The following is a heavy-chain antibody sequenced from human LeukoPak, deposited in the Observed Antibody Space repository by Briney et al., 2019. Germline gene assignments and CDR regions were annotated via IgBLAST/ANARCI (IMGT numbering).Heavy chain of an antibody. D-gene: IGHD3/OR15-3a*01. V-gene: IGHV4-59*08. CDR3: ARQTGSGLFILP. Sequence: SETLSLTCTVSGASISTNYWSWIRQPPEKGLEWIGYVYYSGNTNYNPSLKSRVTISVDTSKNQFSLRLTSVTAADTAVYYCARQTGSGLFILPGGQGTLVTVSS. J-gene: IGHJ4*02. CDR2: VYYSGNT. CDR1: GASISTNY.